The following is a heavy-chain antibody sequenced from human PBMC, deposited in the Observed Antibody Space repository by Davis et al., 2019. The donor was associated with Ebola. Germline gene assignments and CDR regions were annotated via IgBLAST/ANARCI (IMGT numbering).Heavy chain of an antibody. Sequence: PEGSLRLSCAASGFTFSGSAMHWVRQASGKGLEWVGRIRSKANSYATAYAASVKGRFTISRDDSKNTAYLQMNSLKTEDTAVYYCTSQSHDYIWGSYRYQDYWGQGTLVTVSS. V-gene: IGHV3-73*01. CDR3: TSQSHDYIWGSYRYQDY. CDR1: GFTFSGSA. CDR2: IRSKANSYAT. J-gene: IGHJ4*02. D-gene: IGHD3-16*02.